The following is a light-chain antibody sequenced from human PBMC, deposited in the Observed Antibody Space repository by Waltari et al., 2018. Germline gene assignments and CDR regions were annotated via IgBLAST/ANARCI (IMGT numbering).Light chain of an antibody. CDR2: GAS. CDR3: QQYNNWPLT. J-gene: IGKJ4*01. V-gene: IGKV3-15*01. CDR1: QRIGSD. Sequence: EIVMTQSPATLSVSPGERATLSCRASQRIGSDLAWYQQTPGQAPRLLIYGASTRATGIPARFSGSGSGTEFTLTISSLQSEDFAVYFCQQYNNWPLTFGGGAQVEIK.